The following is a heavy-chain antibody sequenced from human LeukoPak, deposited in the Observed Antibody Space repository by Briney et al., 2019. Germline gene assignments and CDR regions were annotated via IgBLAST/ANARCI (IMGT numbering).Heavy chain of an antibody. V-gene: IGHV3-53*01. CDR3: ARVDSSGYFYFGY. Sequence: PGGSLRLSWAASGFSVSSNYMSWARQAPGKGLEWVSIIYSGDSTYYADSVKGRFTISRDNSKNTLFLQMNSLRAEDTAVYHCARVDSSGYFYFGYWGQGTLVTVAS. D-gene: IGHD3-22*01. CDR1: GFSVSSNY. CDR2: IYSGDST. J-gene: IGHJ4*01.